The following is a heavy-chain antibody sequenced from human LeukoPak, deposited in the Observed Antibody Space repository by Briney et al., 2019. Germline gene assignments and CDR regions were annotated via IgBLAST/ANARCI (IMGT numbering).Heavy chain of an antibody. V-gene: IGHV3-7*01. CDR3: ARVVFGELSLDY. J-gene: IGHJ4*02. CDR1: GFTFSTSW. D-gene: IGHD3-10*02. CDR2: IKEDGSET. Sequence: GGSLRLSCAASGFTFSTSWMNWIRQAPGKGLEWVASIKEDGSETYYVDSVKGRFTISRDNAKNSLYLQMNSLRAEDTAVYYCARVVFGELSLDYWGQGTLVTVSS.